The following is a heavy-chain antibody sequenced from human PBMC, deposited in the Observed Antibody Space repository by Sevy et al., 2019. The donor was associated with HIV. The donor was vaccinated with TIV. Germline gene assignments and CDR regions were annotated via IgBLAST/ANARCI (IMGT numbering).Heavy chain of an antibody. CDR2: INQHGNEK. CDR3: ARARFCIGGGCYGSIWNYFDY. V-gene: IGHV3-7*01. Sequence: VGSLRLSCAASGFTFTTYWMSWVRQAPGKGLQWLANINQHGNEKYYVDSVKGRFTISRENAQNSLFLQMNSLRADDTAIYYCARARFCIGGGCYGSIWNYFDYWGQGALVTVSS. D-gene: IGHD2-15*01. CDR1: GFTFTTYW. J-gene: IGHJ4*02.